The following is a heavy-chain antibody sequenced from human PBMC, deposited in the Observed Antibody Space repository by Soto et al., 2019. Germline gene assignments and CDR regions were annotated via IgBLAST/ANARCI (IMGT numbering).Heavy chain of an antibody. CDR3: ARGDSSTTPFYGMDV. J-gene: IGHJ6*02. V-gene: IGHV1-18*01. CDR1: GYTFTSYG. D-gene: IGHD2-2*01. CDR2: FRAYNGNT. Sequence: QVQLVQSGAEGKKPGASVKVSCKASGYTFTSYGISGVRQAPGQGLEGMGWFRAYNGNTNYAQKLQGRVTMTTDTSTRTAYMELRSLRSDDTAVYYCARGDSSTTPFYGMDVWGQGTTVTVSS.